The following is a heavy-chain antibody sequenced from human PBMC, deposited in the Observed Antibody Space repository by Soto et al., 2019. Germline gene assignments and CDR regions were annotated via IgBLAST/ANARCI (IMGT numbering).Heavy chain of an antibody. CDR1: DFTFNNAW. J-gene: IGHJ4*02. V-gene: IGHV3-15*07. CDR2: IKSKIDGGAT. Sequence: EMQLVESGGGLVKPGGSLRLSCAASDFTFNNAWMIWVRQAPGKGLEWVGRIKSKIDGGATDYAAPVKGRFTISRDDSETTVYLQMNSLKIEDTAVYYCTSRRSGSRDFNYWGQGTLVTVSS. CDR3: TSRRSGSRDFNY. D-gene: IGHD3-10*01.